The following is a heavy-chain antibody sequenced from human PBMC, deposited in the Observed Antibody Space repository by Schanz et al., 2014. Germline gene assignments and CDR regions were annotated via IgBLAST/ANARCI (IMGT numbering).Heavy chain of an antibody. D-gene: IGHD3-22*01. CDR3: AKDPSHGDYDYYFDY. J-gene: IGHJ4*02. CDR1: GFTFSSYA. CDR2: ISNDGSIK. V-gene: IGHV3-30-3*01. Sequence: VQLLDSGGGLVQPGGSLRLSCAASGFTFSSYAMHWVRQAPGKGLEWVALISNDGSIKYYADSVEGRFTISRDNAKNSLYLQMNSLRAEDTAVYYCAKDPSHGDYDYYFDYWGQGTLVTVSS.